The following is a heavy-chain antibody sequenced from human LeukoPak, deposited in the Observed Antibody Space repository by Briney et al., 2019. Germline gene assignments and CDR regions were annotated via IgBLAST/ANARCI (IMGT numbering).Heavy chain of an antibody. CDR3: ARHTYARPFDS. D-gene: IGHD6-6*01. J-gene: IGHJ4*02. Sequence: PSETQSLTCTVSGVSISSSYWSWVRQPPGKGLEWVGYIYYSGDSNYNPSLKSRATISVDTSKSQFSLKVSSVTAADTAIYYCARHTYARPFDSWGQGTPVTVSS. CDR2: IYYSGDS. V-gene: IGHV4-59*08. CDR1: GVSISSSY.